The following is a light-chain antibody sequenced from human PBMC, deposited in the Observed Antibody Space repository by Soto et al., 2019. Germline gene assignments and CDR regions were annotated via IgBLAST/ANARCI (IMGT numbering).Light chain of an antibody. V-gene: IGKV3-20*01. Sequence: EIVLTQSPGTLSLSPGERATLSCRASQSGSSTYLAWYQQKPGQAPRLLIYGASSRATGIPDRFSGSGSGTDFTLTISRLEPEDFAIYYCQQYGSSPYTFGQGTKVDIK. CDR1: QSGSSTY. CDR3: QQYGSSPYT. CDR2: GAS. J-gene: IGKJ2*01.